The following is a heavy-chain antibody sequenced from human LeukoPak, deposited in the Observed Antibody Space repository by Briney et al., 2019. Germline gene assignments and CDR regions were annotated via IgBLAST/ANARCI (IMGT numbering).Heavy chain of an antibody. CDR2: IYYSGST. D-gene: IGHD5-12*01. CDR3: ARGSGGYDYADYYYGMDV. J-gene: IGHJ6*02. V-gene: IGHV4-59*01. Sequence: SETLSLTCTVSGGSISSYYWSWIRQPPGKGLEWSGYIYYSGSTNYNPSLKSRVTISVDTSKNQFSLKLSSVTAADTAVYYCARGSGGYDYADYYYGMDVWGQGTTVTVSS. CDR1: GGSISSYY.